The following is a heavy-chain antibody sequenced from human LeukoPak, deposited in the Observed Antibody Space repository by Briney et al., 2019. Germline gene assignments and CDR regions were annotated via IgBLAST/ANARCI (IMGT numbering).Heavy chain of an antibody. Sequence: SETLSLTCAVSGGSISSGGYSWSWIRQPPGKGLEWIWYIYHSGSTYYNPSLKSRVTISVDRSKNQFSLKLSSVTAADTAVYYCARGTGVALFLFDYWGQGTLVTVSS. J-gene: IGHJ4*02. CDR3: ARGTGVALFLFDY. D-gene: IGHD3-3*01. CDR2: IYHSGST. V-gene: IGHV4-30-2*01. CDR1: GGSISSGGYS.